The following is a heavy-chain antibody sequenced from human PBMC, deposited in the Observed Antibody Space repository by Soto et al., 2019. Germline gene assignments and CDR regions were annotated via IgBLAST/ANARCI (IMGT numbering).Heavy chain of an antibody. CDR3: ARGGGVGVAGSAAFDM. CDR1: GYPVTAYY. CDR2: INPATGAA. J-gene: IGHJ3*02. Sequence: QLHLVQSGAVVKKPGASVTVSCSASGYPVTAYYMHWVRQAPGRGLEWMGGINPATGAAKYTQTFQGRVTMPRDTSTSTVLVELGGLTSEDTAVFYWARGGGVGVAGSAAFDMWGQGTLVTVSS. D-gene: IGHD3-3*01. V-gene: IGHV1-2*02.